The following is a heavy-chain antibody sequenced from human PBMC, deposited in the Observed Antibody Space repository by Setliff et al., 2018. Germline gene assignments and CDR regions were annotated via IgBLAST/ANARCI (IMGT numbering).Heavy chain of an antibody. D-gene: IGHD3-22*01. V-gene: IGHV1-8*02. Sequence: ASVKVSCKASGYTFTSYDINWVRQATGQGLEWMGWMNPNSGNTGYAQKFQGRVTMTRNTSISTAYMELSSLRSGDTAVYYCARTYYYDSSGYYFPWRRATNYYYYMDVWGKGTTVTVSS. CDR1: GYTFTSYD. J-gene: IGHJ6*03. CDR2: MNPNSGNT. CDR3: ARTYYYDSSGYYFPWRRATNYYYYMDV.